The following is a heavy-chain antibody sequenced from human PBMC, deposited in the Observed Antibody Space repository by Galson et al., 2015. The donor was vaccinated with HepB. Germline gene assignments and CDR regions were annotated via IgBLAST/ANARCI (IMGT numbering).Heavy chain of an antibody. D-gene: IGHD2-15*01. CDR3: AREGGGYCSGGRCYYYYYMDV. CDR2: ISGSSSYI. Sequence: SLRLSCAASGFSFISYSMNWVRQAPGKGLEWVSSISGSSSYIYYADSVKGRFTISRDNAKNSLNLQMNSLRAEDTAVYYCAREGGGYCSGGRCYYYYYMDVWGKGTTVTVSS. CDR1: GFSFISYS. V-gene: IGHV3-21*01. J-gene: IGHJ6*03.